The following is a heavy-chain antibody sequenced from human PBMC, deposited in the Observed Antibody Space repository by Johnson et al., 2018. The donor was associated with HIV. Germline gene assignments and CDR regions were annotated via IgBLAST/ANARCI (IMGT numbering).Heavy chain of an antibody. CDR3: AKDRRGKQQLVTGNDAFDI. J-gene: IGHJ3*02. V-gene: IGHV3-23*04. CDR1: GFTFSSYL. Sequence: VQLVESGGGLVQPGVSLRLSCAASGFTFSSYLMSWVRQAPGTGLEWVSAISGSGGTTSYADSVKGRFTISRDNSKNTLYLQMNSLRAEDTAVYYCAKDRRGKQQLVTGNDAFDIWGQGTMVTVSS. CDR2: ISGSGGTT. D-gene: IGHD6-13*01.